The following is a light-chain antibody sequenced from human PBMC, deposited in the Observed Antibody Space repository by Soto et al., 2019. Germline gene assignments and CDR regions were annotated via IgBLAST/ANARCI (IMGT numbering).Light chain of an antibody. CDR1: QGISSY. J-gene: IGKJ1*01. CDR3: QQYYSYPRV. CDR2: AAS. V-gene: IGKV1-8*01. Sequence: AIRMTQSPSSFSASTGDRVTITCRASQGISSYLAWYQQKPGKAPTLLIYAASTLQSGVASRFSGSGSGTDFTLTISCLQSEDFATYYCQQYYSYPRVFGQGTKV.